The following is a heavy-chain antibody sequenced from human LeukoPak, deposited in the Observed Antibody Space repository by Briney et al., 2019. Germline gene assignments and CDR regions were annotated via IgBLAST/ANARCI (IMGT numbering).Heavy chain of an antibody. CDR1: GYTFTGYY. CDR2: INPNSGGT. J-gene: IGHJ3*02. Sequence: ASVKVSCKASGYTFTGYYMHWVRQAPGQGLEWMGWINPNSGGTNYAQKFQGRVTMTRDTSISTAYMELSRLRSDDTAVYYCARGTRTYYYDSSGYPNPDDAFDIWGQGTMVTVSS. V-gene: IGHV1-2*02. CDR3: ARGTRTYYYDSSGYPNPDDAFDI. D-gene: IGHD3-22*01.